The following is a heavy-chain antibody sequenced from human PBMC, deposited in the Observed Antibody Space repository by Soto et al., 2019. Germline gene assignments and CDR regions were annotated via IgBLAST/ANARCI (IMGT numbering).Heavy chain of an antibody. J-gene: IGHJ6*02. Sequence: LRLSCAASGFTFSSYGMHWVRQAPGKGLEWVAVIWYDGSNKYYADSVKGRFTISRDNSKNTLYLQMNSLRAEDTAVYYCARDRWYYDFWSGMGPTGYYYGMDVWGQGTTVTVSS. CDR1: GFTFSSYG. CDR2: IWYDGSNK. V-gene: IGHV3-33*01. D-gene: IGHD3-3*01. CDR3: ARDRWYYDFWSGMGPTGYYYGMDV.